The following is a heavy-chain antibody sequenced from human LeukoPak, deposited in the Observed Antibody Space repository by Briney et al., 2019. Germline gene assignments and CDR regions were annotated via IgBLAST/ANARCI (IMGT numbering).Heavy chain of an antibody. D-gene: IGHD3-16*01. CDR1: GDSISSGDYY. CDR2: ISSSGST. J-gene: IGHJ4*02. V-gene: IGHV4-61*02. Sequence: KPSQTLSLTCTVSGDSISSGDYYWSWIRQPAGKGLEWIGRISSSGSTNYNPSLKSRVTISVDTSKNQFSLKLSSVTAADTAVYYCARDGGNYFDYWGQGTLVTVSS. CDR3: ARDGGNYFDY.